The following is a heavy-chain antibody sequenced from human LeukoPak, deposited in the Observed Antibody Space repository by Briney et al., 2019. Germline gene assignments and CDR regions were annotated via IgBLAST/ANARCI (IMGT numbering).Heavy chain of an antibody. V-gene: IGHV3-23*01. CDR2: IGTSGANT. Sequence: GGSLRLSCAASGFTFNNYGMGWVRQTPGKGLEWVATIGTSGANTYHADSVKGRFTISRDNSKSALYLQMNSLRAEDTAVYHCAKKSGDHFHFDFWGQGTLVTVSS. J-gene: IGHJ4*02. D-gene: IGHD2-21*01. CDR3: AKKSGDHFHFDF. CDR1: GFTFNNYG.